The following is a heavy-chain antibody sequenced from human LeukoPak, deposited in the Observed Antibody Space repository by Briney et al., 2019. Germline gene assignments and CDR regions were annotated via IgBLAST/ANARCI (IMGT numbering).Heavy chain of an antibody. Sequence: SETLSLTCTVSGGSISSNSYYWGWIRQSPGKGLEWIGTIYYSGSAYYNPSLKSRVTISVDTSKNQFSLKLSSVTAADTAVYYCARGHGYSYGKRTWYFDLWGRGTLVTVSS. CDR1: GGSISSNSYY. D-gene: IGHD5-18*01. CDR3: ARGHGYSYGKRTWYFDL. CDR2: IYYSGSA. J-gene: IGHJ2*01. V-gene: IGHV4-39*01.